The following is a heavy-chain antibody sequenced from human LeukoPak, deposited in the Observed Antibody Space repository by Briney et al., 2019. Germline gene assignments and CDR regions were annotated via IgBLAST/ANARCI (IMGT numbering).Heavy chain of an antibody. Sequence: GGSLRLSCAASGFTFSSYGMNWVRQAPGKGLEWVSYISGSSSAIYYTDSVKGRFTISRDNAKKSVYLQMNGLRAEDTAVYYCATYNGYDRISDYWGQGTLVTVSS. D-gene: IGHD5-12*01. CDR2: ISGSSSAI. CDR1: GFTFSSYG. J-gene: IGHJ4*02. CDR3: ATYNGYDRISDY. V-gene: IGHV3-48*01.